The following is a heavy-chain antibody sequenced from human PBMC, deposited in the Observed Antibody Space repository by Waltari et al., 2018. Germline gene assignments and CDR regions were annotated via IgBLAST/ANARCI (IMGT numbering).Heavy chain of an antibody. V-gene: IGHV1-69*01. CDR2: IIPIFGTA. CDR1: GGTFSSYA. D-gene: IGHD2-2*01. CDR3: ARERAAADIVVVPAAMDY. J-gene: IGHJ4*02. Sequence: QVQLVQSGAEVKKPGSSVKVSCKASGGTFSSYAISWVRQAPGQGLEWMGGIIPIFGTANYAQKFQGRVTITADESTSTAYMELSSLRSEDTAVYYCARERAAADIVVVPAAMDYWGQGTLVTVSS.